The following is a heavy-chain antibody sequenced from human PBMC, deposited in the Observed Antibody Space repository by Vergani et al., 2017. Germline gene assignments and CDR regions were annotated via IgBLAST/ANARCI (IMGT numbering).Heavy chain of an antibody. CDR1: GFTFTSSA. Sequence: QMQLVQSGPEVKKPGTSVKVSCKASGFTFTSSAMQWVRQARGQRLEWIGWIVVGSGNTNYAQKFQERVTITRDMSTSTAYMELSSLRSEDTAVYYCAAEVPNYYCSGSYYPTYYYYGMDFWDQGPTVTVSS. D-gene: IGHD3-10*01. CDR3: AAEVPNYYCSGSYYPTYYYYGMDF. V-gene: IGHV1-58*02. J-gene: IGHJ6*02. CDR2: IVVGSGNT.